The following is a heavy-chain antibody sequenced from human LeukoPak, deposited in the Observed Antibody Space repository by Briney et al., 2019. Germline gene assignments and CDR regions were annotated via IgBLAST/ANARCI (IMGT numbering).Heavy chain of an antibody. J-gene: IGHJ4*02. D-gene: IGHD1-26*01. CDR3: ARDQFVDVGPHYY. Sequence: QPGGSLRLSCAASGFTFSSYEMNWVRQAPGKGLEWVSYISSSGSTIYYADSVKGRFTISRDNAKNSLYLQMNSLRAEDTAVYYCARDQFVDVGPHYYWGQGTLVTVSS. V-gene: IGHV3-48*03. CDR1: GFTFSSYE. CDR2: ISSSGSTI.